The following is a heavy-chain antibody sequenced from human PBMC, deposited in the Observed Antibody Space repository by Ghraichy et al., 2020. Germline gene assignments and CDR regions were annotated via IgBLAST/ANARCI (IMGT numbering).Heavy chain of an antibody. CDR3: ARVPLNHAYYFYSMDV. V-gene: IGHV4-34*01. Sequence: SETLSLTCAVYGGSFSGYYWSWIRQPPGKGLEWIGEINYSGSTNYNPSLKSRVNVSLDTSKNQFSLKLSSVTAADTAVYYCARVPLNHAYYFYSMDVWGQGTTVIVSS. J-gene: IGHJ6*02. CDR1: GGSFSGYY. CDR2: INYSGST.